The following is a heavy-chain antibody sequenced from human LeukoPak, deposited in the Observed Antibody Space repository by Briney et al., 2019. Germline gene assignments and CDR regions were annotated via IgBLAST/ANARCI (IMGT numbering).Heavy chain of an antibody. CDR2: IYYSGST. D-gene: IGHD3-22*01. CDR3: ARLYYYDSSGPPL. Sequence: SETLSLTCTVSGGSISSYYWSWIRQPPGKGLEWIGYIYYSGSTNYDPPLKSRVTISVDTSKNQFSLKLSSVSAADTAVYYCARLYYYDSSGPPLWGQGTLVTVSS. CDR1: GGSISSYY. V-gene: IGHV4-59*08. J-gene: IGHJ4*02.